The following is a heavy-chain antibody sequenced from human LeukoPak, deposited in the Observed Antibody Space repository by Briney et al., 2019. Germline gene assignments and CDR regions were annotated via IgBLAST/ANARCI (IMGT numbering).Heavy chain of an antibody. V-gene: IGHV4-59*01. CDR3: AREAKKNSVYYYY. CDR2: IYYSGST. D-gene: IGHD3-22*01. J-gene: IGHJ4*02. Sequence: SETLSLTCTVSGGSIGSYYWSWIRQPPGKGLEWIGYIYYSGSTNYNPSLKSRVTISVDTSKNQFSLKLSSVTAADTAVYYCAREAKKNSVYYYYGAREPRVTV. CDR1: GGSIGSYY.